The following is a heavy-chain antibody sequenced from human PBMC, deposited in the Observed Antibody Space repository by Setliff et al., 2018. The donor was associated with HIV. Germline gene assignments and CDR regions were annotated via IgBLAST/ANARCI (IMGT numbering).Heavy chain of an antibody. D-gene: IGHD2-21*02. V-gene: IGHV4-31*03. CDR3: AGGRYFRDISDSRFDF. CDR1: GGSITTDGYY. J-gene: IGHJ4*02. CDR2: MYHTGKT. Sequence: LSLTCSVSGGSITTDGYYWSCIRHHPRKGLEWIGYMYHTGKTNYNPSLASRLVMSLDPSKNQFSLKLNSMTAADTAMYYCAGGRYFRDISDSRFDFWGQGKLVTVS.